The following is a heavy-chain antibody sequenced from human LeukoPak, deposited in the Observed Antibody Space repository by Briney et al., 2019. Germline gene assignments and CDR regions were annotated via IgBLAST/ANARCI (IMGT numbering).Heavy chain of an antibody. CDR2: IKQDRSEK. Sequence: GGSLRLSCAASEFTFSSYWMSWVRQAPGKGLEWVASIKQDRSEKYYVDSVKGRVTISRDNAKNSLYLQMNSLRAEDTAVYYCARVFGAGYSDYWGQGTLVTVSS. CDR3: ARVFGAGYSDY. CDR1: EFTFSSYW. J-gene: IGHJ4*02. D-gene: IGHD4/OR15-4a*01. V-gene: IGHV3-7*01.